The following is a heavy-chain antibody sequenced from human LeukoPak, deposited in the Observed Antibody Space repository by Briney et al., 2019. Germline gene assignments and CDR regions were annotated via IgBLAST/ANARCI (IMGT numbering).Heavy chain of an antibody. CDR2: IYSGGST. V-gene: IGHV3-53*01. CDR3: ARVRKADGYRFAAFDI. D-gene: IGHD5-24*01. Sequence: PGGSLRLSCAASGFTVSSNYMSWVRQAPGKGLEWVSVIYSGGSTYYADSVKGRFTISRDNSKNTLYLQMNSLRAEDTAVYYCARVRKADGYRFAAFDIWGQGTMVTVSS. J-gene: IGHJ3*02. CDR1: GFTVSSNY.